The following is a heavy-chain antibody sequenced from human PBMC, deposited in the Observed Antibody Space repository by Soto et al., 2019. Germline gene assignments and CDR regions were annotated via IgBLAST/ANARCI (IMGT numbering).Heavy chain of an antibody. CDR2: ISYDGSNK. J-gene: IGHJ4*02. CDR3: ARDGISRYNWNPTLDY. D-gene: IGHD1-20*01. CDR1: GFTFSSYA. Sequence: QVQLVESGGGVVQPGRSLRLSCAASGFTFSSYAMHWVRQAPGKGLEWVAVISYDGSNKYYADSVKGRFTISRDNSKNTLYLQMNSLRAEDTAVYYCARDGISRYNWNPTLDYWGQGTLVTVSS. V-gene: IGHV3-30-3*01.